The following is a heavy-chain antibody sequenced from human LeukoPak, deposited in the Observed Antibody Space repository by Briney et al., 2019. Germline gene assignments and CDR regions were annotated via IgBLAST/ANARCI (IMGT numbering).Heavy chain of an antibody. Sequence: PGGSLRLSCAASGFTFSTYWMTWVRQAPGKGLEWVANIKQDGREKNYVDSVKGRFTISRDNAKNSLYLQMNSLRVEDTAVYYCARGKDWFDSWGQGTLVTAS. V-gene: IGHV3-7*01. J-gene: IGHJ5*01. CDR1: GFTFSTYW. CDR3: ARGKDWFDS. CDR2: IKQDGREK.